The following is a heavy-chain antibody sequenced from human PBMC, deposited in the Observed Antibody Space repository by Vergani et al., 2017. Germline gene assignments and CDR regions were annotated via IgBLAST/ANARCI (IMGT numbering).Heavy chain of an antibody. J-gene: IGHJ6*03. V-gene: IGHV3-30*03. CDR2: ISYDGNKK. Sequence: QVQLVESGGGEVQPGRSLRLSCSAAGFPFSDYGVHWVRQAPGKGLEWVSVISYDGNKKKYADSVKGRFPISSGNSKNTLYLEMNALRAEDTAVYYCARDFLTVVNTLDYYYMGVWVKGTTVTVSS. CDR3: ARDFLTVVNTLDYYYMGV. CDR1: GFPFSDYG. D-gene: IGHD4-23*01.